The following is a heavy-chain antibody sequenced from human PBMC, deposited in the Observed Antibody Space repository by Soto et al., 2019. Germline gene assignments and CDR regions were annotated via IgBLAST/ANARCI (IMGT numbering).Heavy chain of an antibody. CDR3: ARDGTYYYDSSGYYHDYYYYGMDV. D-gene: IGHD3-22*01. V-gene: IGHV3-33*01. CDR1: GFTFSGYG. CDR2: IWYDGSNK. Sequence: GGSLRLSCEESGFTFSGYGMIWVRQARGKGLEWVAVIWYDGSNKYYAGAVKGRFTISRDNSKDTQYLQMNSLRAEDTAVYYCARDGTYYYDSSGYYHDYYYYGMDVWGQGTTVTVSS. J-gene: IGHJ6*02.